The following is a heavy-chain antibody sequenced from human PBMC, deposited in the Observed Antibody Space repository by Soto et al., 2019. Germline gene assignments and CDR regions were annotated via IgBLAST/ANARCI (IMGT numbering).Heavy chain of an antibody. D-gene: IGHD3-16*01. CDR1: GYTFTNYA. J-gene: IGHJ4*02. CDR2: ISADNGNT. V-gene: IGHV1-18*01. Sequence: QVQLVQSGAEVKRPGASVKVSCKASGYTFTNYAITWVRQSPGQGLVWMGWISADNGNTNYAQKLQGRVTMTTDTSTTTAHMELRSLRSHDTAVYYWARGGVLPDSWGQGTLVTVSA. CDR3: ARGGVLPDS.